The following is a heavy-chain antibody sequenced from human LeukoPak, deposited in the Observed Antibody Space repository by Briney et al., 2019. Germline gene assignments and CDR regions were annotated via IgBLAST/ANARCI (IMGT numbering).Heavy chain of an antibody. D-gene: IGHD5-18*01. CDR1: SGSISTSNYY. J-gene: IGHJ4*02. Sequence: SETLSLTCTVSSGSISTSNYYWGWVRRPPGKALEWIGNIFYSGSTYYSPSLKSRVTISVDTSKNQFSLKLSSVTAADTAVYYCAKLSDTAMDYWGQGTLVTVSS. CDR3: AKLSDTAMDY. V-gene: IGHV4-39*07. CDR2: IFYSGST.